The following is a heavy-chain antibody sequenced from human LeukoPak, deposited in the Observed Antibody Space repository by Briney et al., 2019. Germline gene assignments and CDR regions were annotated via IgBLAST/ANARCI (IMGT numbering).Heavy chain of an antibody. V-gene: IGHV3-48*01. CDR2: ISSSGSTI. CDR1: EFTFSNYN. CDR3: ARVYGSGSYQHDY. D-gene: IGHD3-10*01. J-gene: IGHJ4*02. Sequence: GGSLRLSCAASEFTFSNYNINWVRQVPGKGLEWVSYISSSGSTIYYADSVKGRFTISRDNSKNTLYLQMNSLRAEDTAVYYCARVYGSGSYQHDYWGQGTLVTVSS.